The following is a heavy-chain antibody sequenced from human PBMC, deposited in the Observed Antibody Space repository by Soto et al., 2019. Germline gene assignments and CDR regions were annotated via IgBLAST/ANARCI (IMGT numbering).Heavy chain of an antibody. D-gene: IGHD2-15*01. J-gene: IGHJ3*02. CDR2: IWYDGSNK. CDR1: GFTFSSYG. CDR3: AGGSSTSDAFDI. V-gene: IGHV3-33*01. Sequence: GGSLRLSCAASGFTFSSYGMHWVRQAPGKGLEWVAVIWYDGSNKYYADSVKGRFTISRDNSKNTLYLQMNSLRAEDTAVYYCAGGSSTSDAFDIWGQGTMVTLSS.